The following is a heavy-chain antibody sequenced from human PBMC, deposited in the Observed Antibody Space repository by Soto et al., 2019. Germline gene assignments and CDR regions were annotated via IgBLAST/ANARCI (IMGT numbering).Heavy chain of an antibody. CDR1: GSGFISSG. CDR2: IVVASGQT. CDR3: SADRPDIGVGRWV. D-gene: IGHD2-15*01. V-gene: IGHV1-58*02. Sequence: SVKDSCKASGSGFISSGIQWVRQAHGQRLEWIGWIVVASGQTNYAQNFRGRVAITRDTSTATAYIELTGLTSEDTAVYFCSADRPDIGVGRWVWGQGTTVTVSS. J-gene: IGHJ6*02.